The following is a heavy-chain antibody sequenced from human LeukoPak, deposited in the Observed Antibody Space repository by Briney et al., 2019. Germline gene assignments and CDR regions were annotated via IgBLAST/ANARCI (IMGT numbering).Heavy chain of an antibody. V-gene: IGHV4-39*01. CDR3: ARHEPRNSPFDY. D-gene: IGHD1-14*01. CDR2: IYYTGTI. J-gene: IGHJ4*02. CDR1: GASISRSTYY. Sequence: SETLSLTCAVSGASISRSTYYWGWTRQTPGKGLEWIASIYYTGTILYNPSLDSLVTMSLNMSKNHFSLKLRSVTAADTAVYYCARHEPRNSPFDYWGQGTLVTVSS.